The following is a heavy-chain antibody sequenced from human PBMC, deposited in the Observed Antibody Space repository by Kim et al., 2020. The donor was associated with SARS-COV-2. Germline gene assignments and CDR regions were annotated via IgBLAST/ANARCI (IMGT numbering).Heavy chain of an antibody. CDR2: FDPEDGET. D-gene: IGHD3-22*01. CDR3: ATQGYDSSGYYLHYFDY. V-gene: IGHV1-24*01. CDR1: GYTLTELS. J-gene: IGHJ4*02. Sequence: ASVKVSCKVSGYTLTELSMHWVRQAPGKGLEWMGGFDPEDGETIYAQKFQGRVTMTEDTSTDTAYMELSSLRSEDTAVYYCATQGYDSSGYYLHYFDYSGQGTLVTVSS.